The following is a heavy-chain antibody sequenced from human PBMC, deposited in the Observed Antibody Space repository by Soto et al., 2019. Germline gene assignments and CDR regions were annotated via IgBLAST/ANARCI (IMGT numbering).Heavy chain of an antibody. Sequence: EVQLLGSGGGLLQPGGSLRLSCAASGFTFSTYAMSWVRQAPGKGLKWVSTITTSGGNPYYADSVQGRFTISRDNSKNTLYLQMNSLRAEDTAVYYCAGRYCTNGVCYTNYYYYIDVWGKGTTVTVSS. D-gene: IGHD2-8*01. V-gene: IGHV3-23*01. CDR3: AGRYCTNGVCYTNYYYYIDV. CDR1: GFTFSTYA. CDR2: ITTSGGNP. J-gene: IGHJ6*03.